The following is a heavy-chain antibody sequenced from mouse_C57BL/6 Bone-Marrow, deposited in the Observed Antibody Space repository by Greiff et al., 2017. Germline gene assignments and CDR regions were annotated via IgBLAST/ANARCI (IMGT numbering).Heavy chain of an antibody. CDR2: INPNNGGT. V-gene: IGHV1-18*01. CDR1: GYTFTDYN. J-gene: IGHJ3*01. Sequence: VQLQQSGPELVKPGASVKIPCTASGYTFTDYNMDWVQQSHGKSLEWIGDINPNNGGTIYNQKFKGKSTLTVDKSSSTAYMELRSLTSEDTAVYYCARLGYGISFAYWGQGTLVTVSA. CDR3: ARLGYGISFAY. D-gene: IGHD1-1*01.